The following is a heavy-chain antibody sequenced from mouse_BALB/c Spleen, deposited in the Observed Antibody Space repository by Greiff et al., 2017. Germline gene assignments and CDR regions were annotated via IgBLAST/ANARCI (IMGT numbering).Heavy chain of an antibody. V-gene: IGHV3-2*02. CDR3: ARGTVVDSLYWYFDV. D-gene: IGHD1-1*01. Sequence: EVQLVESGPGLVKPSQSLSLTCTVTGYSITSDYAWNWIRQFPGNKLEWMGYISYSGSTSYNPSLKSRISITRDTSKNQFFLQLNSVTTEDTATYYCARGTVVDSLYWYFDVWGAGTTVTVSS. CDR1: GYSITSDYA. CDR2: ISYSGST. J-gene: IGHJ1*01.